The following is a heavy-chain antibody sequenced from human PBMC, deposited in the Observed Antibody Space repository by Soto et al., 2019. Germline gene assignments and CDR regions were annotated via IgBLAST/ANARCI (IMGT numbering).Heavy chain of an antibody. CDR3: ARVAGAVAGTEFDY. Sequence: WGSLRLSCAASGFTFSSYGMHWVRQAPGKGLEWVAVIWYDGSNKYYADSVKGRFTISRDNSKNTLYLQMNSPRAEDTAVYYCARVAGAVAGTEFDYWGQGTLVTVSS. V-gene: IGHV3-33*01. CDR1: GFTFSSYG. J-gene: IGHJ4*02. D-gene: IGHD6-19*01. CDR2: IWYDGSNK.